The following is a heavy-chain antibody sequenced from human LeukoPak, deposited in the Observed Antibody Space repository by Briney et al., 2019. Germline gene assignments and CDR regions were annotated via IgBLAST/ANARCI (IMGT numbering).Heavy chain of an antibody. CDR3: ARHVEPVFDY. V-gene: IGHV4-34*01. J-gene: IGHJ4*02. CDR1: GGSFSGYY. CDR2: INHSGRT. Sequence: SETLSLTCAVYGGSFSGYYWSWIRQPPGKGLEWIGEINHSGRTNYNPSLKSRVTISVDTSKNQFSLKLSSVTAADTAVYYCARHVEPVFDYWGQGTLVTVSS.